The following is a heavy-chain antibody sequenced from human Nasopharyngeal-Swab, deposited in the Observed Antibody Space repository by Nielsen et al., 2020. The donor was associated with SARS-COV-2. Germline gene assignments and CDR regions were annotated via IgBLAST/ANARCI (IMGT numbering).Heavy chain of an antibody. CDR3: TRGPHYYYYGMDV. J-gene: IGHJ6*02. Sequence: GGSLRLSCAASGFTFSGSAMHWVRQASGKGLEWVGRIRSKANSYATAYAASVKGRFTISGDDSKNTAYLQMNSLKTEDTAVYYCTRGPHYYYYGMDVWGQGTTVTVSS. CDR2: IRSKANSYAT. V-gene: IGHV3-73*01. CDR1: GFTFSGSA.